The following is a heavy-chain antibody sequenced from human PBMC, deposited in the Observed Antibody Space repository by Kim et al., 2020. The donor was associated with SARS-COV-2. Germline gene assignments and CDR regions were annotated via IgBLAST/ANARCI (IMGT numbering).Heavy chain of an antibody. D-gene: IGHD2-21*02. CDR1: GDSITRGSYY. CDR2: IYYSGSA. CDR3: ARARYDAGVMVTAIGGNWFDP. Sequence: SETLSLTCTVSGDSITRGSYYWTWIRQLPGKGLEYIGFIYYSGSASYTPSLKSRVAMSVDTSKNQFSLQLRSVTAADTAVYYCARARYDAGVMVTAIGGNWFDPWGQGTLVTVSS. J-gene: IGHJ5*02. V-gene: IGHV4-31*03.